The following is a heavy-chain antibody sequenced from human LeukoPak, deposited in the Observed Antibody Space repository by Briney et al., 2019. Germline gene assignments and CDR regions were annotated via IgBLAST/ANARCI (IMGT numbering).Heavy chain of an antibody. V-gene: IGHV4-34*01. D-gene: IGHD2-2*01. CDR1: GGSFSGDY. J-gene: IGHJ4*02. Sequence: SETLSLTCAVYGGSFSGDYWSWIRQPPGKGLEWIGEINHSGSTNYNPSPKSRVTISVDTSKNQFSLKLSSVTAADTAVYYCARGPAPLGIVVPAAFYLDYWGQGTLVTVSS. CDR2: INHSGST. CDR3: ARGPAPLGIVVPAAFYLDY.